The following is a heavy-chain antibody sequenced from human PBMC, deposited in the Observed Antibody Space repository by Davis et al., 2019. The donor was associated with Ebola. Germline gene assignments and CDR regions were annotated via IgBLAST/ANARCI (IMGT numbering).Heavy chain of an antibody. V-gene: IGHV3-23*01. CDR3: ARVNGYVWDY. Sequence: GESLKISCAASVFTFSSYAMSWVRQAPGKGLEWVSAISGSGGSTYYADSVKGRFTISRDNAKNTLYLQMNSLRAEDTAVYYCARVNGYVWDYWGQGTLVTVSS. CDR1: VFTFSSYA. J-gene: IGHJ4*02. CDR2: ISGSGGST. D-gene: IGHD2-2*01.